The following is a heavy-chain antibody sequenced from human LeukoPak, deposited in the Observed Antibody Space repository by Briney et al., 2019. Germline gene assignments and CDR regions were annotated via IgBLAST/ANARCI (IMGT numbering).Heavy chain of an antibody. CDR3: ARVGSAGMDV. J-gene: IGHJ6*02. Sequence: SETLSLTCTVSGGSISSYYWSWIRQPPGKGLEWIGYIYYSGSTNYNPSLKSRVTISVDTSKNQFSLKRSSVTAADTAVYYCARVGSAGMDVWGQGTTVTVSS. V-gene: IGHV4-59*01. CDR1: GGSISSYY. CDR2: IYYSGST. D-gene: IGHD6-25*01.